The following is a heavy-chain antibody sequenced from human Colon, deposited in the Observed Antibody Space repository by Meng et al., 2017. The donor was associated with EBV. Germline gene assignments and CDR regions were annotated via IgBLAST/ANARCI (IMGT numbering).Heavy chain of an antibody. Sequence: QVELLQSGAEVKKPGASGNVSCKASGYTFSGDALHWLRQAPGQRPEWMGWINTANGNTKYSQNFKGRVSITRDRSATTAYMELSSLTSEDTALYYCARSNQNNWFDPWGQGTLVTVSS. CDR2: INTANGNT. D-gene: IGHD1-14*01. V-gene: IGHV1-3*04. CDR1: GYTFSGDA. CDR3: ARSNQNNWFDP. J-gene: IGHJ5*02.